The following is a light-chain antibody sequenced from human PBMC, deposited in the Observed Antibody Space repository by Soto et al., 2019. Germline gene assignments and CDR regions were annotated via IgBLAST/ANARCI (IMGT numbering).Light chain of an antibody. CDR2: GAS. J-gene: IGKJ5*01. V-gene: IGKV3-20*01. CDR3: QNYGAAPIT. CDR1: QSVGGN. Sequence: EIVMTQSPATLSVSPGDRATLSCRASQSVGGNVAWYQQIPGQPPKLLIFGASSRATGIADKFSGSGSGTDFTLTISRLEPADFALYYCQNYGAAPITVGQGKRLEIK.